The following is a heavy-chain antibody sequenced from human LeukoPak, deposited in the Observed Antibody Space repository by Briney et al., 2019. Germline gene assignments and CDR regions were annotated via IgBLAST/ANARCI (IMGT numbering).Heavy chain of an antibody. J-gene: IGHJ3*02. D-gene: IGHD6-13*01. V-gene: IGHV3-21*01. Sequence: PGGSLRLSCAASGFTFSSYNMSWVRQTPGKGLEWVSYISSGSSFIYYADSVKGRFTISRDNAKNSLYLQMKSLRAEDTAVYYCARDVLIAADGVIRLDAFDIWGQGTVVTVSS. CDR2: ISSGSSFI. CDR1: GFTFSSYN. CDR3: ARDVLIAADGVIRLDAFDI.